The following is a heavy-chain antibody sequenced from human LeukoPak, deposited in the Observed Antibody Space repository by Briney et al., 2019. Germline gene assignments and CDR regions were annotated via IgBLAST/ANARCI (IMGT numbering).Heavy chain of an antibody. V-gene: IGHV3-48*03. CDR1: GFTFSSYE. Sequence: GGSLRLSCAASGFTFSSYEMNWVRQAPGKGLEWVSYISSSGSTMYYADSVKGRFTISRDNAKNSLYLQMNSLRAEDTAVYYCATLYSYGYWADYWGQGTLVTVSS. D-gene: IGHD5-18*01. J-gene: IGHJ4*02. CDR2: ISSSGSTM. CDR3: ATLYSYGYWADY.